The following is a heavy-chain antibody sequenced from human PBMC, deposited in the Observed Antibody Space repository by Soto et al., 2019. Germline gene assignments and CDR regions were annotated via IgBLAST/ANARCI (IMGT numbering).Heavy chain of an antibody. Sequence: ASVKVSCKVSGYTLTELSMHWVRQAPGKGLEWMGGFDPEDGETIYAQKFQGRATMTEDTSTDTAYMELSSLRSEDTAVYYCATDLYCSGGSCYPESAFDIWGQGTMVTV. CDR2: FDPEDGET. CDR3: ATDLYCSGGSCYPESAFDI. CDR1: GYTLTELS. J-gene: IGHJ3*02. D-gene: IGHD2-15*01. V-gene: IGHV1-24*01.